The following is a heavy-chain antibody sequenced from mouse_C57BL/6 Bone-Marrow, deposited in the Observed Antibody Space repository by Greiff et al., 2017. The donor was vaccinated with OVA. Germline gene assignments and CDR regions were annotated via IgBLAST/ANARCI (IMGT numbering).Heavy chain of an antibody. Sequence: SGPELVKPGASVKIPCKASGYTFTDYNMDWVKQSHGKSLEWIGDINPNNGGTIYNQKFKGKATLTVDKSSSTAYMELRSLTSEDTAVYYCARSDYYGYYYAMDYWGQGTSVTVSS. CDR2: INPNNGGT. V-gene: IGHV1-18*01. D-gene: IGHD1-1*01. CDR3: ARSDYYGYYYAMDY. J-gene: IGHJ4*01. CDR1: GYTFTDYN.